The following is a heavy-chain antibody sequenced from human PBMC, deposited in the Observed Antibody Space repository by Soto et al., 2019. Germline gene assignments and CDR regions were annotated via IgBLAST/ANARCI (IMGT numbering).Heavy chain of an antibody. V-gene: IGHV3-23*01. CDR2: ISGSGGST. Sequence: GGSLRLSCAASGFTFSSYAMSWVRQAPGKGLEWVSAISGSGGSTYYADSVKGRFTISRDNSKNTLYLQMNSLRAEDTAVYYCAKTPFLEWLAYPDYWGQGTLVTVSS. CDR3: AKTPFLEWLAYPDY. CDR1: GFTFSSYA. D-gene: IGHD3-3*01. J-gene: IGHJ4*02.